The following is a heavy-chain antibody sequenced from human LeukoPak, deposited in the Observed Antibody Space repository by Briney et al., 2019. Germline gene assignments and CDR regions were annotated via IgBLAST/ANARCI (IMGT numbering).Heavy chain of an antibody. CDR2: IIPIFGTA. J-gene: IGHJ5*02. Sequence: SVKVSCKASGGTFSSYAISWVRQAPGQGLEWMGGIIPIFGTANYAQKFQGRVTITTDESTSTAYMELSSLRSEDAAVYYCARAELGYCSSTSCYPNWFDPWGQGTLVTVSS. CDR3: ARAELGYCSSTSCYPNWFDP. D-gene: IGHD2-2*01. CDR1: GGTFSSYA. V-gene: IGHV1-69*05.